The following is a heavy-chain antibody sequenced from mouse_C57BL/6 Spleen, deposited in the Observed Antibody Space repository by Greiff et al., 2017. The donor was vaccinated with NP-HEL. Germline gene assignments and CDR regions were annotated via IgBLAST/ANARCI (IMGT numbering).Heavy chain of an antibody. CDR1: GYAFTNYL. Sequence: VQLQQSGAELVRPGTSVKVSCKASGYAFTNYLIEWVKQRPGQGLEWIGVINPGSGGTNYNEKFKGKATLTADKSSSTAYMQLSGLTSEDSAVYFCARGGSSSYYFDYWGQGTTLTVSS. CDR2: INPGSGGT. CDR3: ARGGSSSYYFDY. D-gene: IGHD1-1*01. J-gene: IGHJ2*01. V-gene: IGHV1-54*01.